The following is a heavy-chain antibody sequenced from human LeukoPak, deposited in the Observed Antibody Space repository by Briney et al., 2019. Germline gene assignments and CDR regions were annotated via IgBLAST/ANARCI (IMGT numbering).Heavy chain of an antibody. CDR2: IYSGGGT. CDR1: GFTVSNTY. J-gene: IGHJ3*01. CDR3: AKGGGRPLDDAFDV. V-gene: IGHV3-53*01. Sequence: GGSLRLSCAASGFTVSNTYMSWVRQAPGKGLEWVSLIYSGGGTYSADSVKGRFTISRDISKNTLYLQMNSLRAEDTAVYYCAKGGGRPLDDAFDVWGQGTMVTVSS.